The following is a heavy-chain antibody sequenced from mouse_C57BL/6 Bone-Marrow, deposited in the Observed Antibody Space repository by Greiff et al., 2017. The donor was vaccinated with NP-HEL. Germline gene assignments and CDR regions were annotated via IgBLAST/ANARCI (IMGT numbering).Heavy chain of an antibody. D-gene: IGHD2-3*01. CDR1: GYTFTSYW. CDR2: IYPGSGST. J-gene: IGHJ4*01. Sequence: QVQLQQPGAELVKPGASVKMSCKASGYTFTSYWITWVKQRPGQGLEWIGDIYPGSGSTNYNEKFKSKATLTVDTSSSTAYMQLSSLTSEDSAVYYGARYDGYYYAMDYWCQGTSVTVSA. V-gene: IGHV1-55*01. CDR3: ARYDGYYYAMDY.